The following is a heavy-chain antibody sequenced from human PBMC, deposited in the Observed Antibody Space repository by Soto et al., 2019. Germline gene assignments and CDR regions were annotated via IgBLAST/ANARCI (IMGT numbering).Heavy chain of an antibody. CDR3: ARGVDTAMVNPRYFDL. Sequence: SETLSLTCAVYGGSFSGYYWSWIRQPPGKGLEWIGEINHSGSTNYNPSLKSRVTISVDTSKNQFSLKLSSVTAADTAVYYCARGVDTAMVNPRYFDLWGRGTLVTVSS. J-gene: IGHJ2*01. D-gene: IGHD5-18*01. V-gene: IGHV4-34*01. CDR1: GGSFSGYY. CDR2: INHSGST.